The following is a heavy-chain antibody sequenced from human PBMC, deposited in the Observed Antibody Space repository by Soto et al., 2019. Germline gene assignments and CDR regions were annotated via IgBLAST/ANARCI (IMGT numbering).Heavy chain of an antibody. J-gene: IGHJ4*02. V-gene: IGHV4-30-4*01. CDR3: AREGGESSDGLYYFDS. D-gene: IGHD3-16*01. Sequence: SETLSLTCTVSGGSTSSDNYWSWIRQPPGKGLPWLEHIYYSGNTDYNPSLKSLLAISIDTSKNQFSLKLSSVTGVDTAVYFCAREGGESSDGLYYFDSWGQGSLVTVSS. CDR1: GGSTSSDNY. CDR2: IYYSGNT.